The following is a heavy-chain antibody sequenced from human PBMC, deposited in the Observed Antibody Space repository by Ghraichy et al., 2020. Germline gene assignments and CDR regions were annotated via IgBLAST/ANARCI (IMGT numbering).Heavy chain of an antibody. D-gene: IGHD6-6*01. CDR1: GGSFSGDF. CDR3: ARGQRPIQYHTSARRSVGTFDI. V-gene: IGHV4-34*01. CDR2: INQSGVT. J-gene: IGHJ3*02. Sequence: SETLSLTCGVSGGSFSGDFWSWIRQTPGKGLEWIGEINQSGVTQYNPTLKSRVTMSLDASKNQVSLELNSMTAADTAVYYCARGQRPIQYHTSARRSVGTFDIWGQGIMVTVSS.